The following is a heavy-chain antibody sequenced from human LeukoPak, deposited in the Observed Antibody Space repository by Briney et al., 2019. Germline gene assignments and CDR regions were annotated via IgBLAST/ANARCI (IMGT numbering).Heavy chain of an antibody. CDR2: INHSGST. CDR1: GGSFSGYY. D-gene: IGHD6-19*01. J-gene: IGHJ5*02. V-gene: IGHV4-34*01. Sequence: SETLSLTCAVYGGSFSGYYWSWIRQPAGKGLEWTGEINHSGSTNYNPSLKSRVTISVDTSKNQFSPKLSSVTAADTAVYYCARDWWKVTSLALAGSNWFDPWGQGTLVTVSS. CDR3: ARDWWKVTSLALAGSNWFDP.